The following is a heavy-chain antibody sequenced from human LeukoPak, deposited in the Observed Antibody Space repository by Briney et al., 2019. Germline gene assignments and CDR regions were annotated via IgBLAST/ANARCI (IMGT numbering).Heavy chain of an antibody. CDR2: IYYSGST. Sequence: PSETLSLTCTVSGGSISSYYWSWIRQPPGKGLEWIGYIYYSGSTSYNPSLKSRVTISVDTSKNQFSLKLSSVTAADTAVYYCARARARLYFDYWGQGTLVTVSS. CDR3: ARARARLYFDY. CDR1: GGSISSYY. J-gene: IGHJ4*02. D-gene: IGHD1-26*01. V-gene: IGHV4-59*01.